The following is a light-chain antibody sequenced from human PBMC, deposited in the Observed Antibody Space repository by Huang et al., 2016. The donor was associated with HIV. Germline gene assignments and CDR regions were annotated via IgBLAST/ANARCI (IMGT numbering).Light chain of an antibody. Sequence: DIVMTQSPDSLALSLGERATINCRSSRRVLSGNNKNYLAWFQQKSGQPPKLLFYWASTRDSGVPDRDSASGSRTDVSLTINGLEPEDVAVYYCQQYFNPPVTFGPGTKV. J-gene: IGKJ3*01. CDR3: QQYFNPPVT. V-gene: IGKV4-1*01. CDR1: RRVLSGNNKNY. CDR2: WAS.